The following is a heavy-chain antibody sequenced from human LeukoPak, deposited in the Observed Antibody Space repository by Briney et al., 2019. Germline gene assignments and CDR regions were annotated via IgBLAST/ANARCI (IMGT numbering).Heavy chain of an antibody. CDR3: ARENIVVVPAARGYFDY. V-gene: IGHV1-69*13. J-gene: IGHJ4*02. Sequence: SVTVSCTASGGTFSSYAISWVRQAPGQGLEWMGGIIPIFGTANYAQKFQGRVTITADESTSTAYMELSSLRSEGTAVYYCARENIVVVPAARGYFDYWGQGTLVTVSS. CDR2: IIPIFGTA. D-gene: IGHD2-2*01. CDR1: GGTFSSYA.